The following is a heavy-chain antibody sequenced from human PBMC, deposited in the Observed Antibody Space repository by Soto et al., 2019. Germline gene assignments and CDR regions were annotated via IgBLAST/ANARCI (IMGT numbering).Heavy chain of an antibody. CDR3: AGVPGGCMAAPDPPFDP. Sequence: QVQLQESGPGLVKPSETLSLTCTVSGGSISSYYWSWIRQPPGKGLEWIGYIYYSGSTNYNPSLKMRLPISEDTSNIHFPLKLLFVTAADTAVYYGAGVPGGCMAAPDPPFDPRGQGTLVPLPS. V-gene: IGHV4-59*01. CDR2: IYYSGST. D-gene: IGHD6-6*01. CDR1: GGSISSYY. J-gene: IGHJ5*02.